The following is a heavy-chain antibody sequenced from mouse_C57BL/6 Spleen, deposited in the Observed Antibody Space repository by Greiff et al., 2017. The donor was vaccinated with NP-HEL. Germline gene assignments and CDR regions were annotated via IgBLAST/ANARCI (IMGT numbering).Heavy chain of an antibody. CDR2: ISSGGSYT. V-gene: IGHV5-6*01. Sequence: EVHLVESGGDLVKPGGSLKLSCAASGFTFSSYGMSWVRQTPDKRLEWVATISSGGSYTYYPDSVKGRFTISRDNAKNTLYLQMSSLKSEDTAMYYCARPDDYFYAMDYWGQGTSVTVSS. CDR3: ARPDDYFYAMDY. CDR1: GFTFSSYG. D-gene: IGHD2-4*01. J-gene: IGHJ4*01.